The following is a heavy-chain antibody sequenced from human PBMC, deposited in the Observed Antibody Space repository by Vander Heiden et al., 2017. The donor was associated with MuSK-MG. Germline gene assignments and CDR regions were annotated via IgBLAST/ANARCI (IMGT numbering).Heavy chain of an antibody. CDR3: TIDVPTPLAQIDY. Sequence: EVQVVESGGGLVKPGGSLGLPCAASGVPCSTAWRHWARQAPGKGLELVCRIKAKGDGGTTDYAAPVKGRFTVSRDDSKNTLYLQMNSLKTEDTAVYFCTIDVPTPLAQIDYWGQGTLVTVSS. J-gene: IGHJ4*02. V-gene: IGHV3-15*01. D-gene: IGHD3-16*01. CDR2: IKAKGDGGTT. CDR1: GVPCSTAW.